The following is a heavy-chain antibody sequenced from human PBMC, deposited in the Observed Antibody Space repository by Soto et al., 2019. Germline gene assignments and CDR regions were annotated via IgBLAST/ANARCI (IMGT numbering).Heavy chain of an antibody. CDR3: AKDQTFSGSYIHY. V-gene: IGHV3-30*18. J-gene: IGHJ4*02. CDR2: ISYDGSNK. Sequence: GGSLRLSCAASGFTFSSYGMHWVRQAPGKGLEWVAVISYDGSNKYYADSVKGRSTISRDNSKNTLYLQMNSLRAVDTAVYYCAKDQTFSGSYIHYWGQGTLVTVSS. CDR1: GFTFSSYG. D-gene: IGHD1-26*01.